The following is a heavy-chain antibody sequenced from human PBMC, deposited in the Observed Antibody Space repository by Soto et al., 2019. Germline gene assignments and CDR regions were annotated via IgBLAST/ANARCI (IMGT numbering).Heavy chain of an antibody. D-gene: IGHD6-13*01. CDR1: GGTFSSYA. Sequence: QVQLVQSGAEVKKPGSSVKVSCKASGGTFSSYAISWVRQAPGQGLEWMGGIIPIFGTANYAQKLQGRVTITADESTSTAYMQLSSLRSEDTAVHYSARVPPPIAPGRCYFDYWCQGTLLTLS. J-gene: IGHJ4*02. V-gene: IGHV1-69*01. CDR2: IIPIFGTA. CDR3: ARVPPPIAPGRCYFDY.